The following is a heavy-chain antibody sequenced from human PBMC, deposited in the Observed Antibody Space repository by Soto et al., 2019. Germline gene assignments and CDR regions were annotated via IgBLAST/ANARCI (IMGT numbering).Heavy chain of an antibody. Sequence: SETLSLTCTVPGGSISSYYWSWIRQPPGKGLEWIGYIYYSGSTNYNPSLKSRVTISVDTSKNQFSLKLSSVIAADTAVYYCARDLMYSSGWYWFDPWGQGTLVTVSS. CDR2: IYYSGST. V-gene: IGHV4-59*01. D-gene: IGHD6-19*01. CDR3: ARDLMYSSGWYWFDP. CDR1: GGSISSYY. J-gene: IGHJ5*02.